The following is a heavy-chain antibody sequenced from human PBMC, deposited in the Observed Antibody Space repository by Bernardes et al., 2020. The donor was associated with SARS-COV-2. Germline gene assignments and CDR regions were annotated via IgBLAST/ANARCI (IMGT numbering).Heavy chain of an antibody. D-gene: IGHD3-22*01. Sequence: GGSLRLCCAASGFTFSSYGMHWVRQAPGKGLEWVAVISYDGSNKYYADSVKGRFTISRDNSKNTLYLQMNSLRAEDTAVYYCARDRLSVLWDSSGYPDYWGQGTLVTVSS. CDR1: GFTFSSYG. J-gene: IGHJ4*02. CDR3: ARDRLSVLWDSSGYPDY. CDR2: ISYDGSNK. V-gene: IGHV3-30*03.